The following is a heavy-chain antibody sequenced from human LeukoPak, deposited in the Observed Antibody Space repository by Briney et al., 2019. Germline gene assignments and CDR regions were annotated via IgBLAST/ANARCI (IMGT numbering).Heavy chain of an antibody. CDR3: ARGSYGDYAFDH. D-gene: IGHD4-17*01. CDR1: GYTFTSYG. J-gene: IGHJ4*02. V-gene: IGHV1-18*01. Sequence: ASVKVSCKASGYTFTSYGISWVRQAPGQGLEWMGWISAYYGNTKYAQKLQGRVTMTTDTSTSTAYMELRSLRSDDTAVYYCARGSYGDYAFDHWGQGTLVTVSS. CDR2: ISAYYGNT.